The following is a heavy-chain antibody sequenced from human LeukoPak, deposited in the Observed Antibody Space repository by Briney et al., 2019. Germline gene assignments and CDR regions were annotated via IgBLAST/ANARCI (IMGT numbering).Heavy chain of an antibody. Sequence: ASVKVSCKASGYTFTGYYMHWVRQAPGQGLEWMGWINPNSGGTNYAQKLQGRVTMTTDTSTSTAYMELRSLRSDDTAVYYCARDLGYDILMVDYWGQGTLVTVSS. J-gene: IGHJ4*02. CDR1: GYTFTGYY. D-gene: IGHD3-9*01. V-gene: IGHV1-2*02. CDR3: ARDLGYDILMVDY. CDR2: INPNSGGT.